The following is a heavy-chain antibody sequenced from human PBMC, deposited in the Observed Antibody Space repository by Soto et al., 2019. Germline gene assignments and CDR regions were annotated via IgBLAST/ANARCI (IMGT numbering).Heavy chain of an antibody. D-gene: IGHD1-26*01. V-gene: IGHV5-51*01. CDR2: IYPGDSDT. J-gene: IGHJ4*02. CDR1: GYGFSSYW. CDR3: ARPVAYSGSYYFDY. Sequence: LGESLKISCKGSGYGFSSYWVAWVRQMPGKGLEWMGIIYPGDSDTKYSPSFQGQVTISADRSISTAYLQWSSLKASGTAMYYCARPVAYSGSYYFDYWGQGTLVTVSS.